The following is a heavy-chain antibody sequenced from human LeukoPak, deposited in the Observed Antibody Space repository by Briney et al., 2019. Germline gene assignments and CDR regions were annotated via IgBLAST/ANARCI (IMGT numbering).Heavy chain of an antibody. J-gene: IGHJ4*02. CDR1: GFTVSSNY. V-gene: IGHV3-66*01. D-gene: IGHD3-22*01. Sequence: GGSLRLSCAAFGFTVSSNYMSWVRQAPGKGLEWVSVVYSGGSTYYADSVKGRFTISRDNSKNTLYLQMSSLIAEDTAVYCCARAPPYYYESSGYYLVDYWGQGTLVTVSS. CDR2: VYSGGST. CDR3: ARAPPYYYESSGYYLVDY.